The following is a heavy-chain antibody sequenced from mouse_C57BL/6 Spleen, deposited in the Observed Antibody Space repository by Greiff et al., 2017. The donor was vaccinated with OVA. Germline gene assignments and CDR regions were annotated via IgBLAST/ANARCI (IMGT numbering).Heavy chain of an antibody. D-gene: IGHD3-3*01. CDR3: ARERADYYAMDY. CDR1: GYAFSSSW. J-gene: IGHJ4*01. Sequence: QVQLQQSGPELVKPGASVKISCTASGYAFSSSWMNWVKQRPGKGLEWIGRIYPGDGDTNYNGKFKGKATLTADKSSRTAYMQLSSLTSEDSAVYFCARERADYYAMDYWGQGTSVTVSS. CDR2: IYPGDGDT. V-gene: IGHV1-82*01.